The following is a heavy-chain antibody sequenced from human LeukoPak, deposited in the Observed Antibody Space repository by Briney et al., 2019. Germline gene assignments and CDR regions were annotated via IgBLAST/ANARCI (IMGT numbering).Heavy chain of an antibody. CDR3: AALYYDFWSGYYNY. V-gene: IGHV4-59*01. CDR1: GGSITSYY. CDR2: IYYSGST. D-gene: IGHD3-3*01. Sequence: PSESLSLTCTVSGGSITSYYWSRIRQPPGKGLEWIGYIYYSGSTNYNPSLKSRVTISVDTSKNQFSLKLSSVTAADTAVYYCAALYYDFWSGYYNYWGQGTLVTVSS. J-gene: IGHJ4*02.